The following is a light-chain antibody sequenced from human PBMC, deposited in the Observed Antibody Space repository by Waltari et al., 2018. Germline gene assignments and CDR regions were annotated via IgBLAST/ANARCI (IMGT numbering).Light chain of an antibody. J-gene: IGLJ3*02. CDR2: DNY. V-gene: IGLV1-51*01. CDR3: GTWATGLAAEV. Sequence: YQILPGTAPQLVIYDNYNRPSGMPDRFSVSKSGTSATPAITWLQTGDEADYYCGTWATGLAAEVFGVGSTLNVL.